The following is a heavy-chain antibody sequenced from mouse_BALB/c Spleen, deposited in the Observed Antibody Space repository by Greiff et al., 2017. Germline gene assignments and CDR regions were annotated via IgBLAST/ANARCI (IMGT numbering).Heavy chain of an antibody. CDR3: TRDPF. CDR1: GYTFTDYE. CDR2: IDPETGGT. Sequence: QVQLQQSGAELVRPGASVTLSCKASGYTFTDYEMHWVKQTPVHGLEWIGAIDPETGGTAYNQKFKGKATLTADKSSSTAYMELRSLTSEDSAFYYCTRDPFWGQGTTLTVSS. J-gene: IGHJ2*01. V-gene: IGHV1-15*01.